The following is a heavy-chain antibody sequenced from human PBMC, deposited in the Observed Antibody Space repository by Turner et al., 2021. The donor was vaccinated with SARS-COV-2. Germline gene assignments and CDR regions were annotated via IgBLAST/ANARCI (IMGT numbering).Heavy chain of an antibody. D-gene: IGHD4-4*01. Sequence: VQLVESGGCVVQPGRSLSLSCAASGFTFSSYGMHWVRQAPGKGLEWVAVTSYDGSNKYYADSVKGRFTISRDNSKNTLYLQMNSLRAEDTAVYYCAKQQGLYSNPMYYFDYWGQGTLVTVSS. J-gene: IGHJ4*02. CDR2: TSYDGSNK. CDR3: AKQQGLYSNPMYYFDY. V-gene: IGHV3-30*18. CDR1: GFTFSSYG.